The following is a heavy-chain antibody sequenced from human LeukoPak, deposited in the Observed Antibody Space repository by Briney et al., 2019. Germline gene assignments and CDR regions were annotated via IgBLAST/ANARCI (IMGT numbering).Heavy chain of an antibody. V-gene: IGHV4-30-2*01. Sequence: PSETLSLTCAVSGGSISSGGYSWSWIRQPPGKGLEWTGYIYHSGSTYYNPSLKSRVTISVDRSKNQFSLKLSSVTAADTAVYYCARGGGGSYRLYYYGMDVWGQGTTVTVSS. CDR2: IYHSGST. D-gene: IGHD2-15*01. CDR1: GGSISSGGYS. J-gene: IGHJ6*02. CDR3: ARGGGGSYRLYYYGMDV.